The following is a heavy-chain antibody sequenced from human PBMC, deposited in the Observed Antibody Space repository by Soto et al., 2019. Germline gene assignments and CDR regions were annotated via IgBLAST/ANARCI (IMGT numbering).Heavy chain of an antibody. J-gene: IGHJ4*02. D-gene: IGHD6-13*01. CDR2: INHSGST. Sequence: SETLSLTCAVYGGSFSGYYWSWIRQPPGKGLEWIGEINHSGSTNYNPSLKSRVTISVDTSKNQFSLKLSSVTAADTAVYYCARAPEAGIAAAGTRPQTYYFDYWGQGTLVTVSS. CDR1: GGSFSGYY. V-gene: IGHV4-34*01. CDR3: ARAPEAGIAAAGTRPQTYYFDY.